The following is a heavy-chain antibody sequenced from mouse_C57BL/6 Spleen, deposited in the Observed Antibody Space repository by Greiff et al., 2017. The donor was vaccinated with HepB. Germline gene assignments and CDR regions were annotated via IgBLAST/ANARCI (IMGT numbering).Heavy chain of an antibody. Sequence: VQLQQSGAELVRPGSSVKLSCKASGYTFTSYWMHWVKQRPIQGLEWIGNIDPSDSETHYNQKFKDKATLTVDKSSSTAYMQLSSLTSEDSAVYYCARWHGDYDGFAYWGQGTLVTVSA. CDR2: IDPSDSET. D-gene: IGHD2-4*01. J-gene: IGHJ3*01. V-gene: IGHV1-52*01. CDR1: GYTFTSYW. CDR3: ARWHGDYDGFAY.